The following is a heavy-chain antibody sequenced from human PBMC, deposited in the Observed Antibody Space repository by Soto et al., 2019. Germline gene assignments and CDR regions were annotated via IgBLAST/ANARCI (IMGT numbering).Heavy chain of an antibody. CDR1: GGSISSGGYY. CDR2: IYYSGST. J-gene: IGHJ4*02. Sequence: QVQLQESGPGLVKPSQTLSLTCTVSGGSISSGGYYWSWIRQHPGKGLEWIGYIYYSGSTYYNPSLKSRVTISVDTSKNQFSLKLSSVTAADTAVYYCARGRYFDNGRRLYFDYWGQGTLVTVSS. CDR3: ARGRYFDNGRRLYFDY. V-gene: IGHV4-31*03. D-gene: IGHD3-9*01.